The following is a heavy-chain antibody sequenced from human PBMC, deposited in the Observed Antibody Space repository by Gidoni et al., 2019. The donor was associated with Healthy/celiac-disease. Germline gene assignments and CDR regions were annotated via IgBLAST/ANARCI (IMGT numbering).Heavy chain of an antibody. CDR2: RSYDGSNK. J-gene: IGHJ6*02. V-gene: IGHV3-30*18. Sequence: QVQLVASGRGVVQPGRSLSLSCAASGFTFRSYGRHWVRQAPGKGLEWVAVRSYDGSNKYYADSVEGRFTISRDNSKNTLYQQMNSLRAEDTAVYYGAKDSGSCCPLSYYYGMDVWGQGTTVTVSS. D-gene: IGHD2-15*01. CDR1: GFTFRSYG. CDR3: AKDSGSCCPLSYYYGMDV.